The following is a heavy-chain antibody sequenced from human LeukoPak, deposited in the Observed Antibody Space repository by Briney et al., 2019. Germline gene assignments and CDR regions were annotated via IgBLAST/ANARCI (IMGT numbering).Heavy chain of an antibody. CDR1: GFTVSKYD. Sequence: GSLRLSCAASGFTVSKYDMHWVRQATGKGLEWVSAIGIVGDTYYRGSVKGRFTMSRENGNNNVYLQMNSLRDGDTAVYYCAKDSQHYDFWSRYKQYDYHYMDVWGKGTTVTVSS. D-gene: IGHD3-3*01. V-gene: IGHV3-13*01. CDR3: AKDSQHYDFWSRYKQYDYHYMDV. J-gene: IGHJ6*03. CDR2: IGIVGDT.